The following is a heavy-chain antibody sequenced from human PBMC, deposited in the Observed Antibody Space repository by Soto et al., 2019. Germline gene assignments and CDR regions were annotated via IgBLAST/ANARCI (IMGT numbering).Heavy chain of an antibody. D-gene: IGHD2-8*02. J-gene: IGHJ6*02. CDR3: AATGGNYFGLDV. CDR1: DNTFTHYG. CDR2: ISGYNGNT. Sequence: ASVKVSCKSSDNTFTHYGINWVRQAPGQGLEWMGWISGYNGNTKYAQKFQDRVTMTADTSTRRAFMEVRSLTSDDTGVYFCAATGGNYFGLDVWGQGTTVTVSS. V-gene: IGHV1-18*01.